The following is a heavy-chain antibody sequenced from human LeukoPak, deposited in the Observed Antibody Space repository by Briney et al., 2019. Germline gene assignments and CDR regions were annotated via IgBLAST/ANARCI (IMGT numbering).Heavy chain of an antibody. CDR3: ARGPGIAVAGTQVYIRFDP. V-gene: IGHV1-69*13. CDR1: GGTFSSYA. D-gene: IGHD6-19*01. CDR2: IIPIFGTA. J-gene: IGHJ5*02. Sequence: SVKVSCKASGGTFSSYAISWVRQAPGQGLEWMGGIIPIFGTANYAQKFQGRVTITADESTGTAYMELSSLRSEGTAVYYCARGPGIAVAGTQVYIRFDPWGQGTLVTVSS.